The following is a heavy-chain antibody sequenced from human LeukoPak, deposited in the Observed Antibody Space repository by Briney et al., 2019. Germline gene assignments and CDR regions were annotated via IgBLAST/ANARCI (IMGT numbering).Heavy chain of an antibody. Sequence: PGRSLRLSCAASGFTFSSYGMHWVRQAPGKGLEWVAVIWYDGSNKYYADSVKGRFTISRDNSKNTLYLQMNSLRAEDTAVYYCARADPGGVEPFDYWGQGTLVTVSS. J-gene: IGHJ4*02. CDR3: ARADPGGVEPFDY. D-gene: IGHD6-13*01. CDR1: GFTFSSYG. CDR2: IWYDGSNK. V-gene: IGHV3-33*01.